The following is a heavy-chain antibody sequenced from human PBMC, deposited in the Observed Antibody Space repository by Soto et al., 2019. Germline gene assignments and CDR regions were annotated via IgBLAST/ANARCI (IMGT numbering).Heavy chain of an antibody. Sequence: SETLSLTCAVYGGSFSGYYWSWIRQPPGKGLEWIGEINHSGSTNYNPSLKSRVTISVDTSKNQFSLKLSSVTAADTAVYYCARIHSVRFLEWLSGYFDYWGQGTLVTVSS. D-gene: IGHD3-3*01. CDR2: INHSGST. CDR1: GGSFSGYY. CDR3: ARIHSVRFLEWLSGYFDY. V-gene: IGHV4-34*01. J-gene: IGHJ4*02.